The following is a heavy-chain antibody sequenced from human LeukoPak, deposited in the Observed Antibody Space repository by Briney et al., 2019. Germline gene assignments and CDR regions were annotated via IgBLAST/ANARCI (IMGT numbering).Heavy chain of an antibody. J-gene: IGHJ4*02. CDR3: ARQPTRYCSGGSCYSSVVVDY. CDR1: GGSISSSSYY. CDR2: TYYSGST. Sequence: SETLSLTCTVSGGSISSSSYYWGWIRQPPGKGLEWIGSTYYSGSTYYNPSLKSLVTISVDTSKNQFSLKLSSVTAADTAVYYCARQPTRYCSGGSCYSSVVVDYWGEGTLVTVSS. D-gene: IGHD2-15*01. V-gene: IGHV4-39*01.